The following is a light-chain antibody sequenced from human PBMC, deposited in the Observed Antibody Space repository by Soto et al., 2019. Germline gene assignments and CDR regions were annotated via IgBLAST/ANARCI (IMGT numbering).Light chain of an antibody. CDR3: CSYAGSLWV. J-gene: IGLJ3*02. CDR2: EVS. Sequence: QSALTQPASVSGSPGQSITISCTGTSSDVGSYNLVSWYQQHPGKAPKLMIYEVSKRPSGVSNRFSGSKSGNTAFLTISGLQAEDEADYYCCSYAGSLWVFGGGTKLTVL. CDR1: SSDVGSYNL. V-gene: IGLV2-23*02.